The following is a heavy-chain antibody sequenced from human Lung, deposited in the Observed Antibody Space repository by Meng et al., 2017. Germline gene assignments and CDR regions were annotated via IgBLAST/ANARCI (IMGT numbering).Heavy chain of an antibody. CDR2: IKSKPDGETI. Sequence: LALVEDGGGFVKPGRSLRLSCEGSGFTFSNAYMTCVRQVPGKRLEWVGRIKSKPDGETIDYAAPVKGRFTISRDDSKNTVYLQMNSLKTEDTAVYYCSGHIDYWGQGTLVTVFS. CDR3: SGHIDY. V-gene: IGHV3-15*01. D-gene: IGHD5-12*01. J-gene: IGHJ4*02. CDR1: GFTFSNAY.